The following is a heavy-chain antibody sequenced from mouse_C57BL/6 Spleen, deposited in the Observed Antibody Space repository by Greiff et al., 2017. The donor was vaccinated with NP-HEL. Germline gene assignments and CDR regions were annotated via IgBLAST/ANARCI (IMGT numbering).Heavy chain of an antibody. CDR1: GYTFTSYG. CDR3: ARLEGESWYFDV. CDR2: IYPRSGNT. Sequence: QVQLKQSGAELARPGASVKLSCKASGYTFTSYGVSWVKQRTGQGLEWIGEIYPRSGNTYYNEKFKGKATLTADKSSSTSYMEFRSLTSEDSAVYFCARLEGESWYFDVWGTGTTVTVSS. J-gene: IGHJ1*03. V-gene: IGHV1-81*01.